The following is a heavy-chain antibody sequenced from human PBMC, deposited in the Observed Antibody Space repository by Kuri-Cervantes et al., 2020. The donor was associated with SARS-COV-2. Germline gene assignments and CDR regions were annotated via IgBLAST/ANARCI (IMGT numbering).Heavy chain of an antibody. CDR2: ISYDGSNK. Sequence: LRLSCAASGFTFSSYAMHWVRQAPGKGLEWVAVISYDGSNKYYADSVKGRFTISRDNSKNTLYLQMNSLRAEDTAVYYCAKAALGYCSGGSCYNNWFDPWGQGTLVTVSS. CDR1: GFTFSSYA. CDR3: AKAALGYCSGGSCYNNWFDP. D-gene: IGHD2-15*01. V-gene: IGHV3-30-3*01. J-gene: IGHJ5*02.